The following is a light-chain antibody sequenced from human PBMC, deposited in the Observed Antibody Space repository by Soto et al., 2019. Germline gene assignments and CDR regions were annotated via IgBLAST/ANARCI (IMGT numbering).Light chain of an antibody. Sequence: NFMLTQPHSVSESPGKTVTISCTRSSGSIDSNYVQWYQQRPGSAPTTVIYEDNQRPSGVPDRFSGSIDSSSNSASLTISGLKTEDEADYYCQSYDSSNSVVFGGGTKLTVL. CDR3: QSYDSSNSVV. CDR2: EDN. CDR1: SGSIDSNY. J-gene: IGLJ2*01. V-gene: IGLV6-57*04.